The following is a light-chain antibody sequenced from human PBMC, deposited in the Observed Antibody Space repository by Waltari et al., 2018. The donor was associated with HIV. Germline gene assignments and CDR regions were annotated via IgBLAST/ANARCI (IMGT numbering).Light chain of an antibody. CDR3: QSYDSSLRGYV. CDR1: SSNIGAAYH. CDR2: GKN. J-gene: IGLJ1*01. V-gene: IGLV1-40*01. Sequence: QSVLTQPPSVSGAPGQRVTISCTGSSSNIGAAYHVHWYQHLPGTAPKLLIYGKNNRPSGVPYRFSGSKSGTSASLAITGLQAEDEADYYCQSYDSSLRGYVFGTGTKVTVL.